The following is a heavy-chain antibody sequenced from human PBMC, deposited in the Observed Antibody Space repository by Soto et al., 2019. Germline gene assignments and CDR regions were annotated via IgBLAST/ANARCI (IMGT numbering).Heavy chain of an antibody. J-gene: IGHJ4*02. CDR1: GYTFASYG. CDR2: ISGYNSDT. V-gene: IGHV1-18*01. Sequence: QVQLVQSGAEVKKPGASVKVSCKASGYTFASYGISWVRQAPGQGLEWMGWISGYNSDTKYTQKVHSRVTMTPDTSPSTASMERRTRRSHDTAVYYCARDRCTVTGCYWQYFNSWGQGPRVPASS. D-gene: IGHD2-21*01. CDR3: ARDRCTVTGCYWQYFNS.